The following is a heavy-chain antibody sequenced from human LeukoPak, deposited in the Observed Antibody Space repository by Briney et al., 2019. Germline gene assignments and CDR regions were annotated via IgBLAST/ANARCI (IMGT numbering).Heavy chain of an antibody. D-gene: IGHD3-16*02. V-gene: IGHV3-23*01. J-gene: IGHJ4*02. CDR1: GFIFSSYA. CDR2: ISGSGGNT. CDR3: AKFTVFVWGSHRYFDY. Sequence: GGSLRLSCAASGFIFSSYAMSWVRQAPGKGLEWVSGISGSGGNTYYADSVRGRFIISRDNSKDTLYLQMNSLRAEDTAVYYCAKFTVFVWGSHRYFDYWGQGTLVTVSS.